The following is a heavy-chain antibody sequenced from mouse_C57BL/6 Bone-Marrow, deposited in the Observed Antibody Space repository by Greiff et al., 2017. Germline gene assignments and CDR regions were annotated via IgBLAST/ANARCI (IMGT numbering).Heavy chain of an antibody. J-gene: IGHJ1*03. CDR2: IYPGNSDT. D-gene: IGHD2-4*01. CDR1: GYTFTSYW. Sequence: EVQLQQSGTVLARPGASVKMSCKTSGYTFTSYWMHWVKQRPGQGLEWIGAIYPGNSDTSYNQKFKGKAKLTAVTSASTAYMELSSLTNEDSAVYYCTRHDYSQFFDVWGTGTTVTVSS. CDR3: TRHDYSQFFDV. V-gene: IGHV1-5*01.